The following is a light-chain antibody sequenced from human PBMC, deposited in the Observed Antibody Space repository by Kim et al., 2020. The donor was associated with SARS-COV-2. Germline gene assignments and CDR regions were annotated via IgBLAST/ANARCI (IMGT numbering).Light chain of an antibody. Sequence: DIVMTQSPDSLAVSLGERATINCKFSQSVLYSSNNKDWLGWYQQKPGQPPKLLIYWASTRESGVPDRFSGSGSGTDFTLTISSLQAEDVAIYYCQQYYSTPYTFGQETKLEIK. CDR1: QSVLYSSNNKDW. J-gene: IGKJ2*01. CDR2: WAS. V-gene: IGKV4-1*01. CDR3: QQYYSTPYT.